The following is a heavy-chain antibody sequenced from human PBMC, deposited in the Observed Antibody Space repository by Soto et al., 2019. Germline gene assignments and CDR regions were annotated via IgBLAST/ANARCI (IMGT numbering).Heavy chain of an antibody. CDR2: ISWNSGSI. D-gene: IGHD2-15*01. CDR1: GFTFDDYA. J-gene: IGHJ5*02. V-gene: IGHV3-9*01. CDR3: AKDYCSGGSCYGANWFDP. Sequence: PGGSLRLSCAASGFTFDDYAMHWVRQAPGKGLEWVSGISWNSGSIGYADSVKGLFSISRDNAKNSLYLQMNSLRAEDTALYYCAKDYCSGGSCYGANWFDPWGQGTLVTVSS.